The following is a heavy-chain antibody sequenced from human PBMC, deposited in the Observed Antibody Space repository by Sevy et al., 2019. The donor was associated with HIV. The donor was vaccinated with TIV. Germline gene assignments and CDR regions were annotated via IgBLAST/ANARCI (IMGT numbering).Heavy chain of an antibody. D-gene: IGHD2-2*01. Sequence: SETLSLTCAVYGGSFSGYYWNWIRQSPVKGLEWIGEINHSGSTHYNPSLKSRVTISVDTSKNQFSLRLNSVTAADTAVYYCARAPPVVVVPGAPSWFDPWGQGTLVTVSS. CDR1: GGSFSGYY. CDR3: ARAPPVVVVPGAPSWFDP. V-gene: IGHV4-34*01. J-gene: IGHJ5*02. CDR2: INHSGST.